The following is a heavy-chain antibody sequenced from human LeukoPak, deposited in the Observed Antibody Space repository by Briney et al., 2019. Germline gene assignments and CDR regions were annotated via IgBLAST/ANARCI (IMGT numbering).Heavy chain of an antibody. D-gene: IGHD3-22*01. CDR2: IYYSGST. CDR3: ARGHYDSSGYYLTSWFDP. CDR1: GGSISSYY. J-gene: IGHJ5*02. Sequence: SETLSLTCTVSGGSISSYYWSWIRQPPGEGLEWIGYIYYSGSTNYSPSLKSRVTISVDTSKNQFSLKLTSVTAADTAVYYCARGHYDSSGYYLTSWFDPWGQGTLVTVSS. V-gene: IGHV4-59*12.